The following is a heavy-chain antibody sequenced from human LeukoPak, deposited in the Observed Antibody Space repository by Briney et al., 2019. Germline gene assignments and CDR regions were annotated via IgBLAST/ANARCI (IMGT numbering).Heavy chain of an antibody. D-gene: IGHD3-22*01. CDR2: INPSGGST. CDR3: ARTPPNYYDSSGYPPGDDAFDI. CDR1: GYTFTSYY. V-gene: IGHV1-46*01. Sequence: ASVKVSCKASGYTFTSYYMHWVRQAPGQGLEWMGIINPSGGSTSYAQKFQGRVTMTRDTSTSTVYMELSSLRSEDTAVYYCARTPPNYYDSSGYPPGDDAFDIWSQGTMVTVSS. J-gene: IGHJ3*02.